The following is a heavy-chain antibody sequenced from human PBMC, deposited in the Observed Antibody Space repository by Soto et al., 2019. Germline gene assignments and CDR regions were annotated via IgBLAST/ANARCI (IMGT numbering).Heavy chain of an antibody. CDR1: GFTFSSYG. CDR3: AKDLSFKVSDPAATDY. J-gene: IGHJ4*02. Sequence: GGSLRLSCAASGFTFSSYGMHWVRQAPGRGLEWVAVISYDGSNKYYADSVKGRFTISRDNSKNTLYLQMNSLRAEDTAVYYCAKDLSFKVSDPAATDYWGQGT. CDR2: ISYDGSNK. V-gene: IGHV3-30*18. D-gene: IGHD2-2*01.